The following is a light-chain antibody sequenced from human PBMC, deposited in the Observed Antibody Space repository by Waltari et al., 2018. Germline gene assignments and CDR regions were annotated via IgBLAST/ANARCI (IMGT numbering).Light chain of an antibody. J-gene: IGLJ1*01. CDR1: SSGVGGYIF. CDR3: SSYASSGTLV. Sequence: QSALTQPASVSGSPGQSITISCTGTSSGVGGYIFSSWYQVHPGKVPKLIIYEVNRRPSGVSNRFSDSKSGNTASLTISGLQAEDEADFYCSSYASSGTLVFGSGTKVTVL. CDR2: EVN. V-gene: IGLV2-14*01.